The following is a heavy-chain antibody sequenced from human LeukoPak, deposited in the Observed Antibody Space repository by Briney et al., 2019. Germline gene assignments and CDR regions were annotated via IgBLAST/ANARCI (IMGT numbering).Heavy chain of an antibody. D-gene: IGHD3-9*01. Sequence: PGGTLRLSCAASGFTFSSYEMNWVRQAPGKGLEWVSYITKSGSTIYYADSVKGRFTISRDNAKNSLYLQMNSLRAEDAAVYYCARPLYQYLYWDAFDIWGQGTMVTVSA. CDR1: GFTFSSYE. CDR3: ARPLYQYLYWDAFDI. CDR2: ITKSGSTI. J-gene: IGHJ3*02. V-gene: IGHV3-48*03.